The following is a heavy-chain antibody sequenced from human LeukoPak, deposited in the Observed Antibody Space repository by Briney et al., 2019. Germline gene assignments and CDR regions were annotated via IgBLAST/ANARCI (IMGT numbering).Heavy chain of an antibody. D-gene: IGHD1-1*01. CDR3: ARWDWKGTYFDY. V-gene: IGHV4-59*12. CDR1: GDSISRYY. CDR2: IYHCGIA. J-gene: IGHJ4*02. Sequence: SEPLSLPCSVSGDSISRYYWSWIRQPPGKGLERNGYIYHCGIAYYNPSLTSRVTISVSTSKNQFSLKLGAVTAADTAVYYYARWDWKGTYFDYWGQGTLVTVSS.